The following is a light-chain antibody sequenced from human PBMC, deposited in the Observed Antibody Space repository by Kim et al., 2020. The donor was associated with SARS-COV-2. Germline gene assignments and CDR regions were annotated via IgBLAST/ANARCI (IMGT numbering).Light chain of an antibody. CDR1: RLGNKY. CDR3: QVWERTNKV. Sequence: SYELTQPPSVSVSPGQTASITCSGDRLGNKYVCWYQKKPGQSPLGGMYQDERRPSGIPERFSGSNSGKTATLTNSGTQAMDEADYYCQVWERTNKVFGGG. V-gene: IGLV3-1*01. CDR2: QDE. J-gene: IGLJ2*01.